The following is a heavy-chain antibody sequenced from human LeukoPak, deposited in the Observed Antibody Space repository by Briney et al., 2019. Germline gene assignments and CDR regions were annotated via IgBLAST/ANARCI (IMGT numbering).Heavy chain of an antibody. CDR3: ARLVPGGITET. J-gene: IGHJ5*02. V-gene: IGHV1-18*04. D-gene: IGHD3-10*02. Sequence: GASVKVSCKASGYTFTNYGITWVRQAPGQGLEWMGWISAYNGNTNYAQKLQDRVTLTTDTSTSTAYMELRSLTSGDTAVYYCARLVPGGITETWGQGTLVTVSS. CDR2: ISAYNGNT. CDR1: GYTFTNYG.